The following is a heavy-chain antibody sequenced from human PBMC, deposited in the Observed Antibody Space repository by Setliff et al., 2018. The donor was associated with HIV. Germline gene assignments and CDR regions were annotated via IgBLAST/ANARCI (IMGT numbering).Heavy chain of an antibody. CDR1: GYTFTDYF. J-gene: IGHJ4*02. V-gene: IGHV1-18*04. D-gene: IGHD3-22*01. CDR2: ISTYNGNT. Sequence: ASVKVSCKSSGYTFTDYFMHWVRQAPGQGLEWMGWISTYNGNTHYAQKLQGRVTMTTDTSTSTAYMELRSLRSDDTAMYYCARAPYYYDNSGYYYDWGQGTLVTVSS. CDR3: ARAPYYYDNSGYYYD.